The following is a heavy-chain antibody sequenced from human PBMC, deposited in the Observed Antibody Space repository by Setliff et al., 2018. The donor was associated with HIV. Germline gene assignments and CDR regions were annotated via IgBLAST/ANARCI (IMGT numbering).Heavy chain of an antibody. CDR1: GFNFTTYW. CDR3: ARGGTTSWNF. D-gene: IGHD4-17*01. Sequence: PSETLRLSCATSGFNFTTYWMSWVRQAPGKGLEWVSNIKQDGSEKYYVDSVRGRFTISRDNANNSLYLQMNSLRLEDTAVYYCARGGTTSWNFWGQGTPVTVS. J-gene: IGHJ4*02. CDR2: IKQDGSEK. V-gene: IGHV3-7*01.